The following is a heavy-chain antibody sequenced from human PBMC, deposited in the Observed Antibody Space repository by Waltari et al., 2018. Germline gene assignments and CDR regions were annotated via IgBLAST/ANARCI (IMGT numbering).Heavy chain of an antibody. V-gene: IGHV3-7*01. J-gene: IGHJ4*02. D-gene: IGHD6-13*01. Sequence: VQLVESGGGLVQPGGSLRLSCAASGVTFRNNWMTWVRQAPGKGLEWVANINQDGSEKYSVESVKGRFTISRDNAKNSLYLQLNSLRADDTAVYYCTRGGDDSSWYWRNWGQGTLVTVSS. CDR2: INQDGSEK. CDR1: GVTFRNNW. CDR3: TRGGDDSSWYWRN.